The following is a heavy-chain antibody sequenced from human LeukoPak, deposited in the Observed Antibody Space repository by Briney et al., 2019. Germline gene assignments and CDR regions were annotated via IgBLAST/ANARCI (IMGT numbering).Heavy chain of an antibody. D-gene: IGHD3-10*01. CDR2: IYTDSGGT. Sequence: ASVNVSCKASGYTFTDYYMHWVRQAPGHGLEWMGWIYTDSGGTNYAQKFQGRVTMTRDTSISTAYMGLSRLTSDDTAVYYCARGRSDYYLDSWGQGTLVTVSS. CDR3: ARGRSDYYLDS. V-gene: IGHV1-2*02. CDR1: GYTFTDYY. J-gene: IGHJ4*02.